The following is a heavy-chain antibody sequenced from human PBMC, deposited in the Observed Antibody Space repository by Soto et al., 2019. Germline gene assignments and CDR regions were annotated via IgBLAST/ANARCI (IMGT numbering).Heavy chain of an antibody. D-gene: IGHD1-1*01. V-gene: IGHV4-59*01. CDR3: ARRSRNGWWFDP. Sequence: SETLSLTCTVSGGSISSYYWSWIRQPPGKGLEWIGYIYYSGSTNYNPSLKSRVTISVDTSKNQFSLKLSSVTAAETAVYYCARRSRNGWWFDPWGQGTLVTVSS. CDR2: IYYSGST. CDR1: GGSISSYY. J-gene: IGHJ5*02.